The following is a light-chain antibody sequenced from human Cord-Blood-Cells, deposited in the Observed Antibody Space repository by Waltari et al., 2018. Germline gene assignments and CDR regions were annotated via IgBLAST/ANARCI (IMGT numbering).Light chain of an antibody. CDR2: SNN. CDR1: SSNIGSNT. V-gene: IGLV1-44*01. J-gene: IGLJ2*01. Sequence: QSVLTQPPSASGTPGQRVTISCSGSSSNIGSNTVNWYQQLPGTAPKLLIYSNNQRPSGLPDRFSGSKSGTSASLAISGLQSEDEADYYCAAWDDSLNVVFG. CDR3: AAWDDSLNVV.